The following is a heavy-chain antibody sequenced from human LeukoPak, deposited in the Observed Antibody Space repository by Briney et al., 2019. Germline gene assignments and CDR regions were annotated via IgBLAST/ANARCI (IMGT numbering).Heavy chain of an antibody. J-gene: IGHJ3*02. CDR2: FYYRGST. D-gene: IGHD2-8*01. Sequence: SETLSLTCTVSGGSISSGSYYWGWIRQPPGKGLEWIGSFYYRGSTYYNPSLKSRVTISVDTSKNQFSLKLSSVTAADTAVYYCARVRNVGVSSSDAFDIWGQGTMVTVSS. V-gene: IGHV4-39*07. CDR1: GGSISSGSYY. CDR3: ARVRNVGVSSSDAFDI.